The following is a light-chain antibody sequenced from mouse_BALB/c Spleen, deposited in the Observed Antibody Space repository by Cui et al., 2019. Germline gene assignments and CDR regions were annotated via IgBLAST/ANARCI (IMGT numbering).Light chain of an antibody. Sequence: ENVLTQSPAIMAASLGQKVTMTCSASSSVSSSYLHWYQQKSCASPKPLIHRTSNLASGVPARFSGSGSGTSYSLTISSVEAEDDATYYCQQWSGYPFTFGAGTKLELK. V-gene: IGKV4-58*01. CDR3: QQWSGYPFT. J-gene: IGKJ5*01. CDR1: SSVSSSY. CDR2: RTS.